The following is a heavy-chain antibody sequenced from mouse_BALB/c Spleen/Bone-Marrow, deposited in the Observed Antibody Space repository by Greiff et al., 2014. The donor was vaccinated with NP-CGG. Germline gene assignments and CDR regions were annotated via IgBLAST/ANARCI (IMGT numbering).Heavy chain of an antibody. CDR2: ISSGGSYT. Sequence: EVKVVESGGDLVKPGGSLKLSCAASGFTFTSYGMSWVRQTPDKRLEWVATISSGGSYTYYPDSVKGRFTISRDNAKNNLYLQMSSLKSEDTAMYYCARLGRDYFDYWGQGTTLTVSS. J-gene: IGHJ2*01. CDR3: ARLGRDYFDY. D-gene: IGHD4-1*01. V-gene: IGHV5-6*01. CDR1: GFTFTSYG.